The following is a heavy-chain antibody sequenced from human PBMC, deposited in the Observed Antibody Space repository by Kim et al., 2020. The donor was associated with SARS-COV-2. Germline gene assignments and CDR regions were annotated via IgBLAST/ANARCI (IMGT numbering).Heavy chain of an antibody. V-gene: IGHV1-2*06. CDR1: GYTFTGYY. CDR3: ARGYCSSTSCYRDSDYELDY. J-gene: IGHJ4*02. D-gene: IGHD2-2*02. CDR2: INPNSGGT. Sequence: ASVKVSCKASGYTFTGYYMHWVRQAPGQGLEWMGRINPNSGGTNYAQKFQGRVTMTRDTSISTAYMELSRLRSDDTAVYYCARGYCSSTSCYRDSDYELDYWGQGTLVTVSS.